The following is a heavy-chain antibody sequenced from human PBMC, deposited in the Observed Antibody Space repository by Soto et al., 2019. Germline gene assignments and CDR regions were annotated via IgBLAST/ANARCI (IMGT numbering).Heavy chain of an antibody. CDR3: ARSRAVAGPNNYFDY. V-gene: IGHV1-46*01. CDR1: GYTFTSYY. Sequence: GASVKVSCKASGYTFTSYYMHWVRQAPGQGLEWMGIINPSGGSTSYAQKFQGRVTMTRDTSTSTVYMELSSLRSEDTAVYYCARSRAVAGPNNYFDYWGQGTLVTVSS. J-gene: IGHJ4*02. D-gene: IGHD6-19*01. CDR2: INPSGGST.